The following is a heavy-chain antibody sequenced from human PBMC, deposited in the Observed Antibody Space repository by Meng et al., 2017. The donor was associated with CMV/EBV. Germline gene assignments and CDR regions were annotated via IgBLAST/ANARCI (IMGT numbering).Heavy chain of an antibody. CDR3: ARGGTAIPDY. J-gene: IGHJ4*02. CDR2: IYSGGST. Sequence: VRVVEVGGGFIQPGGSLRVSFAASWFPVSSNVRSWVRQAPGKGLEGFSVIYSGGSTYYADSVKGRFTISRDNSKNTLYLQMNSLRAEDTAVYYCARGGTAIPDYWGQGTLVTVSS. CDR1: WFPVSSNV. D-gene: IGHD5-18*01. V-gene: IGHV3-53*01.